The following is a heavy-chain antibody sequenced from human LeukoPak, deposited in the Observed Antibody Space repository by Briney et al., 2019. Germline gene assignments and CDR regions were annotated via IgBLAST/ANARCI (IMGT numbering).Heavy chain of an antibody. Sequence: PGGSLRLSCTASGFTFGDYAMSWVRQAPGKGLEGVGFIRSKAYGGTTEYAASVKGRFTISRDDSKSIAYLQMNSLKTEDTAVYYCTRDEQQWLAKIDYWGQGTLVTVSS. D-gene: IGHD6-19*01. CDR1: GFTFGDYA. J-gene: IGHJ4*02. CDR3: TRDEQQWLAKIDY. CDR2: IRSKAYGGTT. V-gene: IGHV3-49*04.